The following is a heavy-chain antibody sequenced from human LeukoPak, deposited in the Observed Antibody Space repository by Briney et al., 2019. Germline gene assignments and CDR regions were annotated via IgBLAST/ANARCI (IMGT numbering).Heavy chain of an antibody. CDR1: GFTFSSYA. CDR2: ISGSGENT. V-gene: IGHV3-23*01. J-gene: IGHJ6*02. Sequence: GGSLRLSCAVSGFTFSSYAMSWVRQAPGKGLEWVSAISGSGENTYYADSVKGRFSISRDNSKNTLYLQMNSLRAEDTAVYYCAKGRYDILTGMSRYYYGMDVWGQGTTVTVSS. D-gene: IGHD3-9*01. CDR3: AKGRYDILTGMSRYYYGMDV.